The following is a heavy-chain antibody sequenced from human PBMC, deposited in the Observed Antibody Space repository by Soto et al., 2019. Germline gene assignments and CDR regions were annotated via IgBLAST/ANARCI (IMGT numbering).Heavy chain of an antibody. CDR1: GFTFSSYG. J-gene: IGHJ4*02. CDR2: IWYDGSNK. CDR3: ARDLIAAAGTGEDY. Sequence: QVQLVESGGGVVQPGRSLRLSCAASGFTFSSYGMHWVRQAPGKGLEWVAVIWYDGSNKYYADSVKGRFTISRDNSKNPLYLQMNSLRAEDTAVYYCARDLIAAAGTGEDYWGQGTLVTVSS. V-gene: IGHV3-33*01. D-gene: IGHD6-13*01.